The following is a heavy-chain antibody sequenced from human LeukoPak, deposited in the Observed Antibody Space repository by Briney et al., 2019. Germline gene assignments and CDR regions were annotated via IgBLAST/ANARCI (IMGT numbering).Heavy chain of an antibody. V-gene: IGHV1-2*02. CDR1: GYSFTDYY. D-gene: IGHD2-21*01. Sequence: ASVTVSFKTSGYSFTDYYMHWVRQAPGQGLEWMGWINPDSGGTSSAQKFQGRVNMTRDTSITTVYMEVSWLTSDDTAIYYCARADRLDGGPYLIGPWGQGTLVTVSS. CDR2: INPDSGGT. J-gene: IGHJ5*02. CDR3: ARADRLDGGPYLIGP.